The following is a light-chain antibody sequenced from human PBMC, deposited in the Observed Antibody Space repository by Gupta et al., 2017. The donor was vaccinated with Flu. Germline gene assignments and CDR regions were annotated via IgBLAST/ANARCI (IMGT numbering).Light chain of an antibody. CDR3: QQYYDLPYT. Sequence: DIVMTQSPDSLAVSLGARATINCKSSQSVLYSSSNKNFLTWYQQKPGQPPRLLIYWASTRESGVPDRFSGSGSGTDFTLTISSLQAEDVAVYYCQQYYDLPYTFGQGTKLEIK. CDR2: WAS. CDR1: QSVLYSSSNKNF. V-gene: IGKV4-1*01. J-gene: IGKJ2*01.